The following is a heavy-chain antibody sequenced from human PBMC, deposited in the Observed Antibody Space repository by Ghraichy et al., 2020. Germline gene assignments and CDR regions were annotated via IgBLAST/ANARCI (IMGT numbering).Heavy chain of an antibody. CDR3: ARDIAATGRYFDY. D-gene: IGHD6-13*01. CDR1: GGSISSYY. J-gene: IGHJ4*02. V-gene: IGHV4-59*01. Sequence: ESLNISCTVSGGSISSYYWSWIRQPPGKGLEWIGYIYYSGSTNYNPSLKSRVTISVDTSKNQFSLKLSSVTAADTAVYYCARDIAATGRYFDYWGQGTLVTVSS. CDR2: IYYSGST.